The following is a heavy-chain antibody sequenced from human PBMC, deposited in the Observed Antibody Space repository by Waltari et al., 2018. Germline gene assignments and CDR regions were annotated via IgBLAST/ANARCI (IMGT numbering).Heavy chain of an antibody. Sequence: QVQLQESGPGLVKPSETLSLTCAVSGGSISSHYWSWIRPPPGKGRVWVGYSIYSGSTTSNPSLKSRVTISVDSSKDQFSLRLTSVTAADSAIYYCARGGGFDTSGYYAFDIWGQGTMVIVSS. V-gene: IGHV4-59*11. CDR1: GGSISSHY. D-gene: IGHD3-22*01. CDR3: ARGGGFDTSGYYAFDI. J-gene: IGHJ3*02. CDR2: SIYSGST.